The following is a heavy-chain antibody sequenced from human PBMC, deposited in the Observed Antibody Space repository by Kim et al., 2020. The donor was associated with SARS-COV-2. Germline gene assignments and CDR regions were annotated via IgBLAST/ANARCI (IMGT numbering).Heavy chain of an antibody. V-gene: IGHV3-48*02. J-gene: IGHJ4*02. CDR2: I. Sequence: IYNTDSLKGRFTISRDNAKSSLYLQMNRLRDEDTAVYYCARVMSRDYGDNWGQGTLVTVSS. CDR3: ARVMSRDYGDN.